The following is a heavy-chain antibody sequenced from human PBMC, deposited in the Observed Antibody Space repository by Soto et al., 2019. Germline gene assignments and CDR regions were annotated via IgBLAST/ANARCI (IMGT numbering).Heavy chain of an antibody. Sequence: EVQLVESGGGLVQPGGSLRLSCAASGFTFSNYWMTWVRQAPGKGLEWVANRKRDETVRSYLDSVRGRFTVSRDNAKNSLYLQMNSLRAEDTALYYCARYVSPGISGWYFDAFDIWGQGTMVTVSS. CDR3: ARYVSPGISGWYFDAFDI. CDR2: RKRDETVR. V-gene: IGHV3-7*05. D-gene: IGHD6-13*01. CDR1: GFTFSNYW. J-gene: IGHJ3*02.